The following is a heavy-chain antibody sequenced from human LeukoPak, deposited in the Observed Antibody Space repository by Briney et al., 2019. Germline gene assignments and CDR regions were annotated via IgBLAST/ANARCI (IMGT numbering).Heavy chain of an antibody. CDR1: GGSIRSNY. Sequence: PSETLSLTCTVSGGSIRSNYWGWIRQPPGKGLEFIGHVYYTGSTNYTPSLRSRVTISLDTSKNQFSLNLNSVTSAATPWYYFAKAEPSRPFGYWGQGNPVTVSS. CDR2: VYYTGST. CDR3: AKAEPSRPFGY. V-gene: IGHV4-59*01. J-gene: IGHJ4*02. D-gene: IGHD1-14*01.